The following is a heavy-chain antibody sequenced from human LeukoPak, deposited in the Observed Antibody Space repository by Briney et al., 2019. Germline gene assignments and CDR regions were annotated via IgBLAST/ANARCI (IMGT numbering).Heavy chain of an antibody. CDR1: GFTFSHYA. Sequence: GGSLRLSCAASGFTFSHYAMHWVRQAPGKGLQWVAVISYDGSNKYYADSVKGRFTISRDNSKNTLYLQMNSLRAEDTAVYYCATYSSLNRREFQFWGQGTLLTVSS. V-gene: IGHV3-30-3*01. D-gene: IGHD3-22*01. CDR3: ATYSSLNRREFQF. J-gene: IGHJ1*01. CDR2: ISYDGSNK.